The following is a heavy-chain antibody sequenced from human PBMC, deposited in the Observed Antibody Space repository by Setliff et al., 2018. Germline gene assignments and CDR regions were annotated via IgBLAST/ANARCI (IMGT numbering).Heavy chain of an antibody. CDR1: VYSISRDCH. Sequence: PSETLSLTCAVSVYSISRDCHWGWIRQPPGKGPEWIGSIYYSGNTYYNASLKGRVTISGDTSKNQFSLKLTAVTAADTAIYYCARHRAVAGAYYFDFWGQGTLVTV. D-gene: IGHD6-19*01. CDR2: IYYSGNT. CDR3: ARHRAVAGAYYFDF. V-gene: IGHV4-38-2*01. J-gene: IGHJ4*02.